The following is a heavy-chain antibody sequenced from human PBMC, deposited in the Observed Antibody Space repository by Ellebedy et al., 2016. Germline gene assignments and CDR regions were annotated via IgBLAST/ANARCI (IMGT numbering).Heavy chain of an antibody. CDR3: SRAYSDNHVFDLDV. J-gene: IGHJ6*02. CDR2: ISYSGRT. V-gene: IGHV4-39*01. Sequence: SETLSLTCIVSGASISSGNYYWGWIRQPPGKGLEWIGCISYSGRTYYNPSLKSRVTISVDTSKNQFSLNLRSVIAADTAVYYWSRAYSDNHVFDLDVWGQGTTVTVSS. D-gene: IGHD1-14*01. CDR1: GASISSGNYY.